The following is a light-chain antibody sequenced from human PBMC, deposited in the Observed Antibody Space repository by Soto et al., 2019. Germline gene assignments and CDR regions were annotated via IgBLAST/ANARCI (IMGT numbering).Light chain of an antibody. CDR3: CSYAGIATFYV. CDR1: SSDLGGYTL. Sequence: QSALTQPASVSGSPGQSITISCTGSSSDLGGYTLVSWYQQHPGKAPKLIIYEGGKRPSGVSDRFSGSMSGNTASLTISGLQAEDEADYYCCSYAGIATFYVFGTATKVTVL. J-gene: IGLJ1*01. CDR2: EGG. V-gene: IGLV2-23*01.